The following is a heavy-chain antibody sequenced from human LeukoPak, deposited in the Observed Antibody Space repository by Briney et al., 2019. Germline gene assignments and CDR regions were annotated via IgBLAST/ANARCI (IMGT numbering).Heavy chain of an antibody. Sequence: GGSLRLSCAASGFTFSSYEMNWVRQAPGKGLGWISYITRSGGTIYYADSVKGRFTISRDNAKNSLYLQMNSLRAEDTAVYYCARQPADYWGQGTLVTVSS. V-gene: IGHV3-48*03. CDR1: GFTFSSYE. D-gene: IGHD1-14*01. J-gene: IGHJ4*02. CDR3: ARQPADY. CDR2: ITRSGGTI.